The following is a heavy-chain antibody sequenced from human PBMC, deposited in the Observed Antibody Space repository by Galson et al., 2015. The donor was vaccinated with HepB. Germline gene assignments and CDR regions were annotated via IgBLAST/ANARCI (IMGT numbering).Heavy chain of an antibody. CDR3: TRDPPGEEFNY. D-gene: IGHD3-16*01. J-gene: IGHJ4*02. Sequence: SLRLSCAASGFTLSRYWMHWVRQAPGKGLVWVSHISSDGTSTSYADSVKGRFTISRDNAENTLYLQMNSLGAEDTAVYYSTRDPPGEEFNYWGQGTLVTVSS. CDR1: GFTLSRYW. V-gene: IGHV3-74*01. CDR2: ISSDGTST.